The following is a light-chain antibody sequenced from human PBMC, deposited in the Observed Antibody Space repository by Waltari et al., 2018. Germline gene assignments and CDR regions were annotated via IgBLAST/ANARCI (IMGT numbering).Light chain of an antibody. J-gene: IGLJ2*01. Sequence: QSVLTQPPSVSGAPGQRVTLSCTGSGSNIGAYDVHWYQHRPGKAPTLLIYGVNNRPSGVPDRVVGSKAGTSASLAITSLRAEDEGVCYCQSYDTSLSVVFGGGTKLTVL. CDR1: GSNIGAYD. V-gene: IGLV1-40*01. CDR2: GVN. CDR3: QSYDTSLSVV.